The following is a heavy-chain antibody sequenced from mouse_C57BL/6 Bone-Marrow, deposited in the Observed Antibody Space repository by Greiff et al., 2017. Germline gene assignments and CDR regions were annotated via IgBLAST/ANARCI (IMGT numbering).Heavy chain of an antibody. CDR2: LNPGSGGT. V-gene: IGHV1-54*01. CDR3: ARYVGY. CDR1: GYAFTNYL. Sequence: QVQLQQSGAELVRPGTSVKVSCKASGYAFTNYLIEWVKQRPGQGLEWIGVLNPGSGGTNYNEKFKGKETLTADKSSSTAYMQLSSLTSEDSAVYFCARYVGYWGQGTTLTVSS. J-gene: IGHJ2*01.